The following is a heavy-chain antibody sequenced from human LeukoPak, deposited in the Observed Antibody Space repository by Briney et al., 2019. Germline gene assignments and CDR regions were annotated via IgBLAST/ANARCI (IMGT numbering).Heavy chain of an antibody. CDR3: ARADHGGDHAFDI. D-gene: IGHD4-23*01. V-gene: IGHV3-23*01. J-gene: IGHJ3*02. CDR1: GFTFSSYA. Sequence: GGSLRLSCAASGFTFSSYAMSWVRQAPGKGLEWVSAISGSGGSTYYADSVKGRFTISRDNSKNTLYLQMNSLRAEDTAVYYCARADHGGDHAFDIWGQGTMVTVSS. CDR2: ISGSGGST.